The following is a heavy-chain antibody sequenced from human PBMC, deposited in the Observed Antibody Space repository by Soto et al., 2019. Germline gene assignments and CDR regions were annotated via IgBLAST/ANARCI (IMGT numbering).Heavy chain of an antibody. J-gene: IGHJ3*02. CDR2: ISWNSGSI. Sequence: GGSLRLSCAASGFTFDDYAMHWVRQAPGKGLEWVSGISWNSGSIGYADSVKGRFTISRANAKNSLYLQMNRLRAEDTALYLCAKIFWGVGELTLYDAFDIWGQGTMVTVSS. CDR3: AKIFWGVGELTLYDAFDI. V-gene: IGHV3-9*01. CDR1: GFTFDDYA. D-gene: IGHD3-16*02.